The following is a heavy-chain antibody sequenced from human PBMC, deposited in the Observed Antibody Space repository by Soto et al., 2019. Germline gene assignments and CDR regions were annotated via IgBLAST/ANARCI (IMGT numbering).Heavy chain of an antibody. CDR3: ARLAAADKEDFWYFDL. J-gene: IGHJ2*01. Sequence: PGESLKISCKGSGYSFTSYWISWVRQMPGKGLEWMGRIDPSDSYTNYSPSFQGHVTISADKSISTAYLQWSSLKASDTAMHYCARLAAADKEDFWYFDLWGRGTLVTVSS. D-gene: IGHD6-13*01. V-gene: IGHV5-10-1*01. CDR1: GYSFTSYW. CDR2: IDPSDSYT.